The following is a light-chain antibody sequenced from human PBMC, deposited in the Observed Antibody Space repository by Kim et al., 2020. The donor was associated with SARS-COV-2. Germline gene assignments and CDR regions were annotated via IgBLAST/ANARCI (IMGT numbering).Light chain of an antibody. J-gene: IGKJ2*01. CDR3: QQYGGLPYT. CDR1: QDISTY. CDR2: DAS. Sequence: DIQMTQSPSSVSASVGDRVTITCQASQDISTYLSWYQQKPGRAPKLLIYDASNLETGVPSRLRGRGSGTDFTFTISGLQPEDIGTYYCQQYGGLPYTFGQGTKLEI. V-gene: IGKV1-33*01.